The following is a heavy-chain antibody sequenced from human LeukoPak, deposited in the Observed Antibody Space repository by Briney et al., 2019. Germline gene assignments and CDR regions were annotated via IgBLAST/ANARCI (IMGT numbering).Heavy chain of an antibody. J-gene: IGHJ4*02. CDR3: ARSPGDYFDY. CDR2: IWHGGSEK. CDR1: GFTFSNYG. D-gene: IGHD3-10*01. Sequence: GRSLRLSCAASGFTFSNYGMHWVRQAPGKGLEWVAVIWHGGSEKYYGDSVKGRFTISRDDSKNTLHLQMNSLRAEDTAVYYCARSPGDYFDYWGQGTLVTVSS. V-gene: IGHV3-33*01.